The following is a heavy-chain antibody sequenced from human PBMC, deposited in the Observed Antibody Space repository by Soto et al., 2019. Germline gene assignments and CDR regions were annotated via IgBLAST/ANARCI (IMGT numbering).Heavy chain of an antibody. CDR2: ISDSGAKT. V-gene: IGHV3-23*01. D-gene: IGHD6-13*01. CDR1: GFSITDYA. Sequence: EVQLLESGGGFIQPGGSLRLSCSASGFSITDYAVSWVRQAPGKGLEWVSSISDSGAKTFYADSVKGRFTISRDTSKNTVYLQLKSLRVEDTALYYCAKDCSRKDDFWGQGTLVTVSS. CDR3: AKDCSRKDDF. J-gene: IGHJ4*02.